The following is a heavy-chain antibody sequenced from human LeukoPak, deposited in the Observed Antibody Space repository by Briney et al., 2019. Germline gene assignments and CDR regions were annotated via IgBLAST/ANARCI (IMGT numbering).Heavy chain of an antibody. CDR2: MRHDGVAK. D-gene: IGHD6-13*01. CDR3: VRDSGWWRFDL. CDR1: GFTFNKYW. J-gene: IGHJ4*02. V-gene: IGHV3-7*03. Sequence: GGSLRLSCVASGFTFNKYWMNWVRQAPGQGLEWVATMRHDGVAKDHVDSVKGRFTISRDNAKNSLYLQMNNLRAEDTAVYYCVRDSGWWRFDLWSQGIQVTVSS.